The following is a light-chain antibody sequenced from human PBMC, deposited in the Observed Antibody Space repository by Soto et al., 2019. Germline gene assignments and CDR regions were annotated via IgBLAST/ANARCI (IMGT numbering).Light chain of an antibody. CDR2: FTS. CDR1: QGITNY. J-gene: IGKJ4*02. Sequence: IQMTQSPSSLSAYVGARVTITCRASQGITNYLAWYQQKQGQVPNLLIYFTSTLQSGVPSRFRGSGSGTDFALTIRRLERGDVGIYYCQKYGSIALAFGGGTMVEI. CDR3: QKYGSIALA. V-gene: IGKV1-27*01.